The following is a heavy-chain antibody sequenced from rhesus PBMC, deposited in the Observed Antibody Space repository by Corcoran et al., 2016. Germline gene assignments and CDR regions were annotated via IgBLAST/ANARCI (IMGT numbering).Heavy chain of an antibody. CDR3: ASYPEVY. J-gene: IGHJ4*01. CDR2: IYGSGSST. D-gene: IGHD3-9*01. CDR1: GGSFSSSY. V-gene: IGHV4-169*02. Sequence: QLQLQESGPGLVKPSETLSVTCAVSGGSFSSSYWSWIRQAPGKGLEWIGYIYGSGSSTNYNPSLKSRVTLSVDTSKNQLSLKLSSVTAADTAVYYCASYPEVYWGQGVLVTVSS.